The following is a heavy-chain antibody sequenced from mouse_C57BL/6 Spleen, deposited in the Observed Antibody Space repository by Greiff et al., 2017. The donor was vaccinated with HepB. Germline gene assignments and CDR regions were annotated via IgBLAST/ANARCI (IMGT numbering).Heavy chain of an antibody. D-gene: IGHD2-2*01. J-gene: IGHJ3*01. Sequence: EVQLQQSGPELVKPGASVKISCTASGYTFTDYYMNWVKQSHGKSLEWIGDINPNNGGTSYNQKFKGKATLTVDKSSSTAYMELRSLTSEDSAVYYCARSGGYDETGTPLFAYWGQGTLVTVSA. CDR3: ARSGGYDETGTPLFAY. CDR2: INPNNGGT. CDR1: GYTFTDYY. V-gene: IGHV1-26*01.